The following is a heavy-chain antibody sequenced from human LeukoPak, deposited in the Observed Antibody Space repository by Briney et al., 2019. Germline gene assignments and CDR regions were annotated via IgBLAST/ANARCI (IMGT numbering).Heavy chain of an antibody. CDR2: ISGSGGST. CDR1: GFTFSSYA. Sequence: GGSLRLSCAASGFTFSSYAMSWVRQAPGKGLEWVSAISGSGGSTYYADSVKGRFTISRDNSKNTLYLQMNSLRAEDTAVYYCANALLGKIAVYSSSWYYWGQGTLVTVSS. D-gene: IGHD6-13*01. J-gene: IGHJ4*02. V-gene: IGHV3-23*01. CDR3: ANALLGKIAVYSSSWYY.